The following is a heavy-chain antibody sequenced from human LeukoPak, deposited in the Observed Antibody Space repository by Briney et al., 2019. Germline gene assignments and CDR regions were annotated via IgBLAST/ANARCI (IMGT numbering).Heavy chain of an antibody. J-gene: IGHJ6*04. D-gene: IGHD6-13*01. V-gene: IGHV3-30*18. CDR2: ISYDGSNK. Sequence: GRSLRLSCAASGFTFSSYGMHWVRQAPGKGLEWVAVISYDGSNKYYADSVKGRFTISRDNSKNTLYLQMNSLRAEDTAVYYCAKDEYSSSWYYYYYGMDVWGKGTTVTVSS. CDR3: AKDEYSSSWYYYYYGMDV. CDR1: GFTFSSYG.